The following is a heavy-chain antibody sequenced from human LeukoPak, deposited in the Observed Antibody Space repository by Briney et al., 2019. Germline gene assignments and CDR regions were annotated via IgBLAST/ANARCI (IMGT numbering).Heavy chain of an antibody. D-gene: IGHD2-8*01. CDR2: IKGDGSGA. J-gene: IGHJ5*02. CDR3: ACTSRPIDA. CDR1: GFTFSAYW. V-gene: IGHV3-74*01. Sequence: GGSLRLSCAASGFTFSAYWMHWVRQAPGKGLVWVSRIKGDGSGASYADSVKGRFTISRDNAKNTLYLEMNSLRGDDTAVYYCACTSRPIDAWGQGTLATVSS.